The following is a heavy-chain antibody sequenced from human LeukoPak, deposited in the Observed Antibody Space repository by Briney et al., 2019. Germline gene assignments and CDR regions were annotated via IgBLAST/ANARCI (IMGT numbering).Heavy chain of an antibody. CDR3: ARRPDCSSTSCYSFWFDP. V-gene: IGHV4-30-4*08. D-gene: IGHD2-2*02. Sequence: SETLSLTCTVSGGSISSGDYYWSWIRQPPGKGLEWIGYIYYSGSTYYNPSPKSRVTISVDTSKNQFSLKLSSVTAADTAVYYCARRPDCSSTSCYSFWFDPWGQGTLVTVSS. J-gene: IGHJ5*02. CDR2: IYYSGST. CDR1: GGSISSGDYY.